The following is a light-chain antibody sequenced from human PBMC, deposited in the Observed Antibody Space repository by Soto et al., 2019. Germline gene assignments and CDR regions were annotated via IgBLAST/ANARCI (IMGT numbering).Light chain of an antibody. J-gene: IGKJ1*01. V-gene: IGKV1-39*01. CDR1: QGIRND. CDR3: QQSYSTPRT. Sequence: DIKMTQSPSSLSAAVGDRVTITCRASQGIRNDLAWYQQKAGKAPKRLIYVASSLQSGVPSRFSGSGSGTDFTLTISSLQPEDFATYYCQQSYSTPRTFGQGTKVEIK. CDR2: VAS.